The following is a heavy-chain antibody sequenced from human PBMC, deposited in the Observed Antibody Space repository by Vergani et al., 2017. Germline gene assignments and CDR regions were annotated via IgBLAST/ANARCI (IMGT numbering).Heavy chain of an antibody. D-gene: IGHD3-3*01. CDR1: GYTFTSYA. J-gene: IGHJ4*02. Sequence: QVQLVQSGAEVKKPGASVKVSCKASGYTFTSYAMHWVRQAPGQRLEWMGWINAGNGNTKYSQQFQGRVTITRDTSASTAYMELSSLRSEDTAVSYCARGVWSGYYTGYFDYWGQGTLVTVSS. CDR2: INAGNGNT. V-gene: IGHV1-3*01. CDR3: ARGVWSGYYTGYFDY.